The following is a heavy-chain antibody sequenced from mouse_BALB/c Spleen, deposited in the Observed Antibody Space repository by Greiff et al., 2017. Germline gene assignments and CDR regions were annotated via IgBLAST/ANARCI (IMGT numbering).Heavy chain of an antibody. CDR3: TRGYNLYNPMDY. V-gene: IGHV6-6*02. J-gene: IGHJ4*01. CDR2: IRLKSNNYAT. Sequence: EVKLQESGGGLVQPGGSMKLSCVASGFTFSNYWMNWVRQSPEKGLEWVAEIRLKSNNYATHYAESVKGRFTISRDDSKSSVYLQMNNLRAEDTGIYTGTRGYNLYNPMDYWVKEPQSPSPQ. D-gene: IGHD6-1*01. CDR1: GFTFSNYW.